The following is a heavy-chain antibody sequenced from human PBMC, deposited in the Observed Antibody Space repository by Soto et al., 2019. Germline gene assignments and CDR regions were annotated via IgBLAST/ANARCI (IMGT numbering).Heavy chain of an antibody. Sequence: DVQLVESGGGLIQPGGSLSLSCAAFGLTVSGKKYMARVRQAPGKGLEWVAGLYDVDGTYYADSVKGRFTTSGDSSKTIVYLQMDSLRPDDTAVYYCASWHLQEHAYDVWGQGTTVTVSS. CDR1: GLTVSGKKY. CDR3: ASWHLQEHAYDV. D-gene: IGHD4-4*01. V-gene: IGHV3-53*01. CDR2: LYDVDGT. J-gene: IGHJ3*01.